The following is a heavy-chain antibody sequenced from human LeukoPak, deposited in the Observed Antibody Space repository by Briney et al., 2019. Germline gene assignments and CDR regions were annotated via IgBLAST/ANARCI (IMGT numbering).Heavy chain of an antibody. CDR1: GFTFGSYW. CDR3: ARASDGRFDY. D-gene: IGHD5-24*01. CDR2: IKSDGSIT. Sequence: PGGSQRLSCAASGFTFGSYWMYWVRQAPGKGLVWVSRIKSDGSITNYADSVKGRFTISRDNAKNTLHLQMSSLSAEDTAVYYCARASDGRFDYWGQGTPVSVPS. J-gene: IGHJ4*02. V-gene: IGHV3-74*01.